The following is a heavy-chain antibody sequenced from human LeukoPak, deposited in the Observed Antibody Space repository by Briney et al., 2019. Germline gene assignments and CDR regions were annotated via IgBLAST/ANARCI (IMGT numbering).Heavy chain of an antibody. V-gene: IGHV4-4*02. CDR1: GGSVTSTNW. D-gene: IGHD1-26*01. CDR3: TRESGPYCPFGY. J-gene: IGHJ4*02. CDR2: ISLTGRT. Sequence: SETLSLTCDVSGGSVTSTNWWSWVRQPPGRGLEWIGEISLTGRTNYNPSLIGRVIMSLDESRNQLSLTLTSVTAADTAMYYCTRESGPYCPFGYWGQGTLVVVPS.